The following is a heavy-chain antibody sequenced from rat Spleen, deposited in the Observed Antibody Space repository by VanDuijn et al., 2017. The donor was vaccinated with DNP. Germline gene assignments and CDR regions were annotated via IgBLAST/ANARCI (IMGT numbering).Heavy chain of an antibody. J-gene: IGHJ2*01. CDR2: ITYSGGST. CDR1: GFTFSNYG. D-gene: IGHD1-4*01. V-gene: IGHV5-20*01. CDR3: TKRATPYYFDY. Sequence: EVQLVESGGGLVQPGRSLKLSCAASGFTFSNYGMAWVRQAPTKGLEWVASITYSGGSTYYRHSVQGRFTIYRDNAKSTLYLQMDSLRSEDTATYYCTKRATPYYFDYWGQGVMVTVSS.